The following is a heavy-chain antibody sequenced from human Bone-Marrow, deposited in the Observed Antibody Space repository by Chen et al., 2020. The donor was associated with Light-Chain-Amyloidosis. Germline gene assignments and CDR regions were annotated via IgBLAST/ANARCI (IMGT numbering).Heavy chain of an antibody. CDR3: ARRRDGYNFDY. CDR1: GYTFPNYW. Sequence: EVQLEQSGPEVKKPEESLTISCKGSGYTFPNYWIGWVRQMPGKGLEWMGVIYPDDSDARYSPSFEGQVTISADKSITTAYLQWRSLKASDTAMYYCARRRDGYNFDYWGQGTLVTVSS. CDR2: IYPDDSDA. V-gene: IGHV5-51*01. D-gene: IGHD5-12*01. J-gene: IGHJ4*02.